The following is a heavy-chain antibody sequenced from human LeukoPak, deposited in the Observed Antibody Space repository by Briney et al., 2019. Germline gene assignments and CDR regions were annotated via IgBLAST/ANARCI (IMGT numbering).Heavy chain of an antibody. CDR2: MSSTRPTI. Sequence: PGGSLRLSCAASGFTFDDYGMTWVRQAPGKGLEWISYMSSTRPTIYYSNSVAGRFTISGDDARGSLFLQMNSLRVEDTAVYYCAREMTYGSSAFDIWGQGTTVIVSS. J-gene: IGHJ3*02. D-gene: IGHD6-6*01. CDR3: AREMTYGSSAFDI. CDR1: GFTFDDYG. V-gene: IGHV3-48*01.